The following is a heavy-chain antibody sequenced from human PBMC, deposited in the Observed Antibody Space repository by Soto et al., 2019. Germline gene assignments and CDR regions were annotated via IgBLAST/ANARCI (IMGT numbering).Heavy chain of an antibody. J-gene: IGHJ4*02. CDR2: IYHSRST. V-gene: IGHV4-30-2*01. CDR1: GGSISSGGYS. CDR3: ARAGGFGEVAVDY. D-gene: IGHD3-3*01. Sequence: QLQLQESGSGLVKPSQTLSLTCAVSGGSISSGGYSWSWIRQPPGKGLEWIGYIYHSRSTYYNPSLKSRVTISVERYKNQFCLKVRSVTAADTAVYYCARAGGFGEVAVDYWGQGTMVTVSS.